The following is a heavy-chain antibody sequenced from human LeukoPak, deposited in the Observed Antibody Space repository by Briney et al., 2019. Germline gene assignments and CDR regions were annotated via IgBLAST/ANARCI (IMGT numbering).Heavy chain of an antibody. CDR1: GGSFSGYY. CDR3: ARSETGQVVPAAISGIAVACAFDY. V-gene: IGHV4-34*01. J-gene: IGHJ4*02. Sequence: SETLSPTCAVYGGSFSGYYWSWIRQPPGKGLEWIGEINHSGSTNYNPSLKSRVTISVDTSKNQFSLKLSSVTAADTAVYYCARSETGQVVPAAISGIAVACAFDYWGQGTLVTVSS. D-gene: IGHD2-2*02. CDR2: INHSGST.